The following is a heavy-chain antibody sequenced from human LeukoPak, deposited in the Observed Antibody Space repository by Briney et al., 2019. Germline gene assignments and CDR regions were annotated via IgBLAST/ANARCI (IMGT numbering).Heavy chain of an antibody. CDR2: INPSDNAT. CDR1: GYDFITFF. J-gene: IGHJ5*02. Sequence: ASVTVSCKTSGYDFITFFVHWVRQAPGQGLEWMTIINPSDNATKVAQKFQGRVNVTTDASTSTVYMELSSLRSEDTAVYYCARDRRTTPYNWFDPWGQGTLVTVSS. CDR3: ARDRRTTPYNWFDP. D-gene: IGHD2-15*01. V-gene: IGHV1-46*01.